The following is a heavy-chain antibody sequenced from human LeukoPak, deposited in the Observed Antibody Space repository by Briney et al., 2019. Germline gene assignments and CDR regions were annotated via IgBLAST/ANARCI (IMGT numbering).Heavy chain of an antibody. Sequence: SETLSLTCTVSGGSISNSYWSWVRQPPGKGLEWIGFFHDSESTNYNPSLKSRVSISLDTSKNQVSLWLSSVTAADTAVYYCARGDASGRPGIGFDFWGQGTLVTVSS. D-gene: IGHD1-26*01. CDR1: GGSISNSY. CDR3: ARGDASGRPGIGFDF. CDR2: FHDSEST. J-gene: IGHJ4*02. V-gene: IGHV4-59*01.